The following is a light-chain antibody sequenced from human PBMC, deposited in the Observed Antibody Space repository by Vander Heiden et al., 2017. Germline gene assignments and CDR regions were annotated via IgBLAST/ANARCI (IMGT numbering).Light chain of an antibody. CDR1: QGIGDF. Sequence: DIQMTQSPSAMSASVGDRVTLTCRASQGIGDFLTWFQQKPGKVPKRLNYAASILQSGVPSRVSGSGSGTEFTLTISSLQHEDFATYYCLQHNTYPPTFGQGTKVEI. J-gene: IGKJ1*01. CDR3: LQHNTYPPT. V-gene: IGKV1-17*03. CDR2: AAS.